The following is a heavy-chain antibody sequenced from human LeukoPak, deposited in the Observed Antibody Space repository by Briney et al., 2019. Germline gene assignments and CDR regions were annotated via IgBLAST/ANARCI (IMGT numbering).Heavy chain of an antibody. D-gene: IGHD4-23*01. V-gene: IGHV4-59*03. CDR3: SRVSAPGGTRLFDY. CDR1: GGSISNYY. CDR2: IYSSGTP. J-gene: IGHJ4*02. Sequence: PSETLSLTCTVSGGSISNYYWNWIRPPPGKGLEWIGFIYSSGTPNYNPPLKSGLTFSLDTPKNQCSLMLASMTAANTAPVHGSRVSAPGGTRLFDYWGQGPRVTVSS.